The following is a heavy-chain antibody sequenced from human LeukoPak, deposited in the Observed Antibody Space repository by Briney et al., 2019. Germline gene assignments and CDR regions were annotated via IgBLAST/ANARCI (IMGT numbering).Heavy chain of an antibody. J-gene: IGHJ3*01. CDR1: GFTFSDYG. CDR2: ISYDGRKM. D-gene: IGHD6-19*01. CDR3: AKDSDIAVAGSDDALDV. V-gene: IGHV3-30*18. Sequence: PGRSLGLSCVASGFTFSDYGIHWVRQAPGKGLEWVAVISYDGRKMKYADSVKGRFTISRDNSKDTLSLHMNTLRTEDTAVYYCAKDSDIAVAGSDDALDVWGQGTMVTVSS.